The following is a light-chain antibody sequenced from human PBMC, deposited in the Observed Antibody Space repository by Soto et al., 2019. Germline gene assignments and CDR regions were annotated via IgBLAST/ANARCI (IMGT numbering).Light chain of an antibody. V-gene: IGLV1-40*01. J-gene: IGLJ2*01. CDR3: QSYDSSLSGVV. CDR2: GNS. CDR1: SSNIGAGYD. Sequence: QAVVTQPPSVSGAPGQRVTISCTGSSSNIGAGYDVHWYQQFPGTAPKLLIYGNSNRPSGVLDRFSGSKSGTSASLAITGLQAEDEADYYCQSYDSSLSGVVFGGGTKVTVL.